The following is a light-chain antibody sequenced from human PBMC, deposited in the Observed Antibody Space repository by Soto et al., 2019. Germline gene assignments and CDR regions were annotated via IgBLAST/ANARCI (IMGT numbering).Light chain of an antibody. Sequence: DIQMTQSPSSLSASVRARVTITCRASQSISSYLNWYQQKPGKAPKLLIYAASSLQSGVPSRFSGCGSGTDFTLTISSLQPEDFATYYCQQSYSTPWTFGQGTKVEIK. CDR3: QQSYSTPWT. CDR1: QSISSY. CDR2: AAS. V-gene: IGKV1-39*01. J-gene: IGKJ1*01.